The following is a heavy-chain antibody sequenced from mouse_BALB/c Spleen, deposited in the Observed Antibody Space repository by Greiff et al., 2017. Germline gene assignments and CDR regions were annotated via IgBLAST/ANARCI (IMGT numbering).Heavy chain of an antibody. Sequence: EVKVEESGGGLVQPGGSLKLSCAASGFTFSSYTMSCVRQTPEKRLEWVAYISNGGGSTYYPDTVKGRFTISRDNAKNTLYLQMSSLKSEDTAMYYCARQYYYGYAMDYWGQGTSVTVSS. D-gene: IGHD1-1*01. CDR3: ARQYYYGYAMDY. J-gene: IGHJ4*01. CDR2: ISNGGGST. CDR1: GFTFSSYT. V-gene: IGHV5-12-2*01.